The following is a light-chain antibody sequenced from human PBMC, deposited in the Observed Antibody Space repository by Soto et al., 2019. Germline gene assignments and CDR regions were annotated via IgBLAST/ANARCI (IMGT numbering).Light chain of an antibody. V-gene: IGLV3-21*02. J-gene: IGLJ2*01. Sequence: SYELTQAPSVSVAPGQTARITCGGNNIAIKSVHWYQQKPGQATVLVVYDDGDRPSGIPERFSGSNSGNTATLTITRVEAGDEADDHCQVWDSSSDHRVVFGGGTQLTVL. CDR1: NIAIKS. CDR2: DDG. CDR3: QVWDSSSDHRVV.